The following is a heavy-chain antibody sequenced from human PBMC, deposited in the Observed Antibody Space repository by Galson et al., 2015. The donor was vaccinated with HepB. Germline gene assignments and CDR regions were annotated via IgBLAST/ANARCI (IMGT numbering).Heavy chain of an antibody. V-gene: IGHV3-30*04. CDR1: GFTFSSYA. J-gene: IGHJ4*02. Sequence: SLRLSCAASGFTFSSYAMHWVRQAPGKGLEWVAVISYDGSNKYYADSVKGRFTISRDNSKNTLYLQMNSLRAEDTAVYYCARGSGSYYFDYWGQGTLVTVSS. CDR2: ISYDGSNK. CDR3: ARGSGSYYFDY. D-gene: IGHD1-26*01.